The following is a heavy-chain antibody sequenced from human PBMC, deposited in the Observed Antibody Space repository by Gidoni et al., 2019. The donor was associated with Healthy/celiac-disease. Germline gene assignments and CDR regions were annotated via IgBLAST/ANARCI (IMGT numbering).Heavy chain of an antibody. CDR3: ARGGDSYGYRPHFDY. J-gene: IGHJ4*02. Sequence: QVQLQESGPGLVKPSQTLSLTCTVSGGSISSGGYYGSWIRQHPGKGLEWIGYIYYSGRTYSHPSLKSRVTISVDTSKNQFSLKLSSVTAADTAVYYCARGGDSYGYRPHFDYWGQGTLVTVSS. D-gene: IGHD5-18*01. V-gene: IGHV4-31*03. CDR2: IYYSGRT. CDR1: GGSISSGGYY.